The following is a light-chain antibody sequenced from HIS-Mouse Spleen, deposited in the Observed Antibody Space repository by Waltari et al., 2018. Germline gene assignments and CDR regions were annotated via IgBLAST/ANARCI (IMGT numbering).Light chain of an antibody. Sequence: QSALTQPPSASGSPGQSVTISCTGTSSDVGGYNYVSWYQQHPGKAPKLMIYEVSKRRSGVPDRFSGAKTGNTASRTVTGLQAEDDADYYCSSYAGSNNFVVFGGGTKLTVL. CDR2: EVS. V-gene: IGLV2-8*01. J-gene: IGLJ2*01. CDR3: SSYAGSNNFVV. CDR1: SSDVGGYNY.